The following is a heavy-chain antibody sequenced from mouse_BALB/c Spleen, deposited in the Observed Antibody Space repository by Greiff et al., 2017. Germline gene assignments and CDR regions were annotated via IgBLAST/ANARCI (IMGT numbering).Heavy chain of an antibody. CDR2: IYPGSGST. J-gene: IGHJ3*01. CDR3: TRSGIITTAGFAY. Sequence: LQQPGSELVRPGASVKLSCKASGYTFTSYWMHWVKQRPGQGLEWIGNIYPGSGSTNYDEKFKSKATLTVDTSSSTAYMQLSSLTSEDSAVYYCTRSGIITTAGFAYWGQGTLVTVSA. V-gene: IGHV1S22*01. CDR1: GYTFTSYW. D-gene: IGHD1-2*01.